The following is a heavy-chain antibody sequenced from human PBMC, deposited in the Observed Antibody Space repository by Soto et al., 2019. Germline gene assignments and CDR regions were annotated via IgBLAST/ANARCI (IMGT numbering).Heavy chain of an antibody. CDR2: ISAYNGNT. D-gene: IGHD3-22*01. J-gene: IGHJ3*02. CDR3: ARGLEYYYDSSGYYSDAFDI. CDR1: GYTFTSYG. Sequence: QVQLVQSGAEVKKPGASVKVSCKASGYTFTSYGISWVRQAPGQGLEWMGWISAYNGNTNYAQKLQGRVTMTTDTSTSTAYRELRSLRSDDTAVYYCARGLEYYYDSSGYYSDAFDIWGQGTMVTVSS. V-gene: IGHV1-18*01.